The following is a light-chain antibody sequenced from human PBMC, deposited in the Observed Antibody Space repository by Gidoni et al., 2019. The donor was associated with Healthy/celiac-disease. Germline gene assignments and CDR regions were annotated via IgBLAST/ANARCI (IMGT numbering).Light chain of an antibody. CDR1: SLRSYY. CDR3: NSRDSSGNHLGV. J-gene: IGLJ3*02. V-gene: IGLV3-19*01. CDR2: GKN. Sequence: SSELTQDPPVSVALGQTVRITCQGDSLRSYYASWYQQKPGQAPVLVIYGKNNRPSGIPDRFSGSSSGNTASLTITGAQAEDEADYYCNSRDSSGNHLGVFGGGTKLTVL.